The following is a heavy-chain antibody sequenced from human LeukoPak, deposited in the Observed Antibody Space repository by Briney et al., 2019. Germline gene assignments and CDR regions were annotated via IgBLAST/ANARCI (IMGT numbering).Heavy chain of an antibody. Sequence: ASVKVSFKASGYTFTVYYMHWVRQAPGQGLEWMGWINPNSGGTNYAQKFQGRVTMTRDTSISTAYMELSRLRSDDTAVYYCARDGALGDYYYGMDVWGQGTTVTVSS. D-gene: IGHD3-10*01. CDR1: GYTFTVYY. J-gene: IGHJ6*02. CDR2: INPNSGGT. CDR3: ARDGALGDYYYGMDV. V-gene: IGHV1-2*02.